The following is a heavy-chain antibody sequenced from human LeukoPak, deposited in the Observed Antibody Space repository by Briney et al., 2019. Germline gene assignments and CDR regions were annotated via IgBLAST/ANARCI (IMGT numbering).Heavy chain of an antibody. CDR3: AREPGHSGWFES. Sequence: SETLSLTCTVSGGSISNYYWNWIRQPPGKGLEWVGHISYSGNTEYNPSLKSRVTISVDTSKNQFSLKLSSVTAADAAVYYCAREPGHSGWFESWGQGTLVTVSS. V-gene: IGHV4-59*01. CDR2: ISYSGNT. D-gene: IGHD1-1*01. CDR1: GGSISNYY. J-gene: IGHJ5*01.